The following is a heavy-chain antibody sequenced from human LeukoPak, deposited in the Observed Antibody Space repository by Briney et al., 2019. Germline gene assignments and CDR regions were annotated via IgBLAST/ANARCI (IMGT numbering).Heavy chain of an antibody. J-gene: IGHJ1*01. Sequence: SQTLSLTCVTSGDSVSSNTAAWNWIRQSPSRGLEWLGRTYYRSKWYDDYAVSVKSRITIYADTSMNQVSLQLNFVTPEDTAVYYCARSGYFQEYLQPWGQGTLVTVSS. CDR2: TYYRSKWYD. V-gene: IGHV6-1*01. D-gene: IGHD2/OR15-2a*01. CDR1: GDSVSSNTAA. CDR3: ARSGYFQEYLQP.